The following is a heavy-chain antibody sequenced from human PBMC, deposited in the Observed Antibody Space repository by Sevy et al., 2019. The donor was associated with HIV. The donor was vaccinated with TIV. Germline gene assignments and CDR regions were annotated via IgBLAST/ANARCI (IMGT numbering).Heavy chain of an antibody. CDR1: GYTLTAFA. CDR3: ATTKDYYDSSAYPVDY. D-gene: IGHD3-22*01. J-gene: IGHJ4*02. Sequence: ASVKVSCKVSGYTLTAFAMHWVRQAPGKGLEWMGTFDPEDDERIYAQKFQGRVSMTEDTSADQAYMELSSLGSEDTAIYYCATTKDYYDSSAYPVDYWGQGTLVTVSS. V-gene: IGHV1-24*01. CDR2: FDPEDDER.